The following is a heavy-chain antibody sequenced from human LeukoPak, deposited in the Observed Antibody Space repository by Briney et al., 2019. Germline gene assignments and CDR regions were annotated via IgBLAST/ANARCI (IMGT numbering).Heavy chain of an antibody. CDR1: GGSFSGYY. CDR3: AKDPTPMLVGAYFDY. J-gene: IGHJ4*02. Sequence: SETLSLTCAVYGGSFSGYYWSWIRQPPGKGLEWIGEINHSGSTNYNPSLKSRVTISVDTSKNQFSLKLSSVTAEDTAVYYCAKDPTPMLVGAYFDYWGQGTLVTVSS. V-gene: IGHV4-34*01. D-gene: IGHD1-26*01. CDR2: INHSGST.